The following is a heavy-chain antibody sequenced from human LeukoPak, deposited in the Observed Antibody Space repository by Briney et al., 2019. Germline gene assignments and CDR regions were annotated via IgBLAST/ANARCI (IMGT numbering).Heavy chain of an antibody. D-gene: IGHD6-19*01. CDR2: IYHSGST. V-gene: IGHV4-4*02. J-gene: IGHJ6*04. CDR1: GGFISSSNW. Sequence: PSGTLSLTCAVSGGFISSSNWWSWVRQPPGKGLEWIGEIYHSGSTNYNPSLKSRVTISVDKSKNQFSLKLSSVTAADTAVYYCAREGAVAGHYYYGMDVWGKGTTVTVSS. CDR3: AREGAVAGHYYYGMDV.